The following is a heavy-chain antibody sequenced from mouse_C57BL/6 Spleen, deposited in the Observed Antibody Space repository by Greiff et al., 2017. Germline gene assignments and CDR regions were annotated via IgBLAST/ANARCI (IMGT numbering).Heavy chain of an antibody. V-gene: IGHV1-64*01. CDR1: GYTFTSYW. J-gene: IGHJ3*01. D-gene: IGHD1-1*01. Sequence: QVQLQQPGAELVKPGASVKLSCKASGYTFTSYWMHWVKQRPGQGLEWIGMIHPNSGSTNYNEKFKSKATLTVDKSSSTAYMQLSSLTSEDSAVYYCARPYYYSSSWFAYWGQGTLVTVSA. CDR2: IHPNSGST. CDR3: ARPYYYSSSWFAY.